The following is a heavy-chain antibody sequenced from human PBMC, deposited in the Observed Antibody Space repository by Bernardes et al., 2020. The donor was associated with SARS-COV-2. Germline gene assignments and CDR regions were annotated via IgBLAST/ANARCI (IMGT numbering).Heavy chain of an antibody. J-gene: IGHJ5*02. Sequence: GSLRLSWPASVFTFSSYAMIWVRQAPGKGLEWVSAISGSGGSTYYADSVKGRFTISRDNSKNTLYLQMNILRAEDTAVYYFAKHLTEVWWFDPWGQGTLVTVSS. CDR3: AKHLTEVWWFDP. D-gene: IGHD2-21*01. CDR1: VFTFSSYA. V-gene: IGHV3-23*01. CDR2: ISGSGGST.